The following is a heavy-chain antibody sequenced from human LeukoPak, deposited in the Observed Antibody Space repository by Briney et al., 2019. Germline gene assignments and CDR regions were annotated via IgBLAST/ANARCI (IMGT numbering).Heavy chain of an antibody. J-gene: IGHJ6*02. D-gene: IGHD3-3*01. V-gene: IGHV4-59*12. Sequence: PSETLSLTCTVSGGSISSYYWSWIRQPPGKGLEWIAYISDIGSTNYNPSLKSRVTISVDTSKNQFSLKLSSVTAADTAVYYCAREYYDFWSGYRPNYYYYYGMDVWGQGTTVTVSS. CDR2: ISDIGST. CDR1: GGSISSYY. CDR3: AREYYDFWSGYRPNYYYYYGMDV.